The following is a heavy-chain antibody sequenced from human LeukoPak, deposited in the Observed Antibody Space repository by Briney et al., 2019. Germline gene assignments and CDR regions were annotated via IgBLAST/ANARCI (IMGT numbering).Heavy chain of an antibody. CDR3: ARGRAVVVPAALNWFDP. Sequence: ASVKVSCKASGYTFTGDYMHWVRQAPGQGLEWMGWMNPNSGNTGYAQKFQGRVTMTRNTSISTAYMELSSLRSEDTAVYYCARGRAVVVPAALNWFDPWGQGTLVTVSS. D-gene: IGHD2-2*01. J-gene: IGHJ5*02. V-gene: IGHV1-8*02. CDR1: GYTFTGDY. CDR2: MNPNSGNT.